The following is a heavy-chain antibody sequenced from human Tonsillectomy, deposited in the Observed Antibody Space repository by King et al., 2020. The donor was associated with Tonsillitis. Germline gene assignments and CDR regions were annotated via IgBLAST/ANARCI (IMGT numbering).Heavy chain of an antibody. CDR2: ISYDGSNE. J-gene: IGHJ4*02. CDR3: ARDYGEFMDIVGVPVDIVGPHIDY. CDR1: GFTFSNYV. V-gene: IGHV3-30*01. D-gene: IGHD2-2*02. Sequence: VQLVESGGGVVQPGRSLRLSCAASGFTFSNYVMYWVRQAPGKGLEWVALISYDGSNEYYADSVKGRFIISRDNSKNTLYLQMNSLRAEDTAVYYCARDYGEFMDIVGVPVDIVGPHIDYWGQGTLVTVSS.